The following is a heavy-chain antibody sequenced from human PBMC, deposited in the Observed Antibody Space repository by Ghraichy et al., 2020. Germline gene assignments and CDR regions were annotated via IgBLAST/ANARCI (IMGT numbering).Heavy chain of an antibody. CDR3: AREFGYGDLGAGY. Sequence: SQTLSLTCTVSGGSVSRYYWSWIQQPAGKGLEWIGRISTNGDINYNPSLKSRVTMSVDTSKNQFSLKLSSVTAADTAVYYCAREFGYGDLGAGYWGQGTLVIVSS. D-gene: IGHD4-17*01. CDR2: ISTNGDI. J-gene: IGHJ4*02. V-gene: IGHV4-4*07. CDR1: GGSVSRYY.